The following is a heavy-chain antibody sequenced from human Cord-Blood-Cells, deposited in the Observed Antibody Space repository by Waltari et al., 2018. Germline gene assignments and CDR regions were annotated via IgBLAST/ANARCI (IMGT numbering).Heavy chain of an antibody. CDR2: IYHSGST. CDR3: ARGDLVRN. Sequence: QVQLQESGPGLVKPSETLSLTCAVSGYSISSGSYWGGIRQPPGKGLEWIGSIYHSGSTYYNPSLKSRVTISVDTSKNQFSLKLSSVTAADTAVYYCARGDLVRNWGQGTLVTVSS. V-gene: IGHV4-38-2*01. J-gene: IGHJ4*02. D-gene: IGHD3-3*01. CDR1: GYSISSGSY.